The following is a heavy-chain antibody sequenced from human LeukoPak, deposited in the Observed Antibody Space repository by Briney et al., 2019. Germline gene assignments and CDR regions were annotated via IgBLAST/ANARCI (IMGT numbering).Heavy chain of an antibody. D-gene: IGHD3-22*01. J-gene: IGHJ4*02. Sequence: PSETLSLTCAVSGYSISSGYYWGWIRQPPGKGLEWIGTIYHRGSTHYNPSLKSRVTISIDTSKNQFSLKLSSVTAADTAVYYCARLIYSSGYYLDFWGQGTLVTVSS. CDR2: IYHRGST. V-gene: IGHV4-38-2*01. CDR3: ARLIYSSGYYLDF. CDR1: GYSISSGYY.